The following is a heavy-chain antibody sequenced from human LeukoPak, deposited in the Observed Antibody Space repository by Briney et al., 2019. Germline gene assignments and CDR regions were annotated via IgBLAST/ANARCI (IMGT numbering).Heavy chain of an antibody. CDR3: ARDGVKGPVTYYYYYMDV. Sequence: SQTLSLTCAISGDSVSSNSAAWNWIRQSPSRGLEWLGRTYYRSKWYNDYAVSVKSRITINPDTSKNQFSLQLNSVTPEDTAVYYCARDGVKGPVTYYYYYMDVWGKGTTVTVSS. CDR1: GDSVSSNSAA. D-gene: IGHD2-21*02. J-gene: IGHJ6*03. CDR2: TYYRSKWYN. V-gene: IGHV6-1*01.